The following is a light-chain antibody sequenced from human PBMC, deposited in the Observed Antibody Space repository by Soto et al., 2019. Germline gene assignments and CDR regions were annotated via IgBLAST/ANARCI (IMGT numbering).Light chain of an antibody. Sequence: EIVLTQSPGTLSLSPGEGATLSCRASQSVTSSYLAWYQKKPGRAPRLLIYAASNRANGIPDRFSGSGSGTDFTLTISRLEPEDFAVYYCQKYGTSPYTFGQGTELEIK. CDR2: AAS. CDR3: QKYGTSPYT. CDR1: QSVTSSY. V-gene: IGKV3-20*01. J-gene: IGKJ2*01.